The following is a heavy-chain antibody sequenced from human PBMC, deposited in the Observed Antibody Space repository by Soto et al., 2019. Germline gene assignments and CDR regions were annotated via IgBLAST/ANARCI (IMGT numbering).Heavy chain of an antibody. CDR2: ISYDGSNK. CDR3: ASMDYDSSGYFYYYYGKDV. J-gene: IGHJ6*02. V-gene: IGHV3-30*03. Sequence: QVQLVESGGGVVQPGRSLRLSCAASGFTFSSYGMHWVRQAPGKGLEWVAVISYDGSNKYYADSVKGRFTISRDNSKNTLYLQMYSLRAEDTAVYYCASMDYDSSGYFYYYYGKDVWGQGTTLTVSS. D-gene: IGHD3-22*01. CDR1: GFTFSSYG.